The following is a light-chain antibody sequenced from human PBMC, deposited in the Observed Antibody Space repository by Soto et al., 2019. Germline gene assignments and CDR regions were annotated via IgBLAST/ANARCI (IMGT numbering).Light chain of an antibody. V-gene: IGKV3-20*01. Sequence: EIVLTQSPGTLSLSPGERATLSCRASQSVSSSYLAWYQQKPGQAPRLLIYGASSRATGIPDRFSGSGSGTDFTLTISRLEPEDFAVYFCQQYGTSVPWTFGQGTKVDIK. CDR1: QSVSSSY. CDR3: QQYGTSVPWT. CDR2: GAS. J-gene: IGKJ1*01.